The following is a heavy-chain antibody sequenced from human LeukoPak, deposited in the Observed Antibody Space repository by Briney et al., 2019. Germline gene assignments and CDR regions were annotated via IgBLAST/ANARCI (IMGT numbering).Heavy chain of an antibody. CDR2: INPNSGGT. D-gene: IGHD1-20*01. J-gene: IGHJ4*02. Sequence: ASVKVSCKASGYTFTDYFVHWVRQASGQGLEWMGWINPNSGGTSYAQKFQGRVTMTRDTSISTAYMELSRLRSDDTAVYYCARGGDYNWNFDYWGQGTLVTVSS. V-gene: IGHV1-2*02. CDR3: ARGGDYNWNFDY. CDR1: GYTFTDYF.